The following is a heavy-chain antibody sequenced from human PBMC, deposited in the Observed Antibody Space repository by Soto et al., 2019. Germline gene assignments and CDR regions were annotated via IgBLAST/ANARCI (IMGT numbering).Heavy chain of an antibody. V-gene: IGHV4-59*12. Sequence: PTRTVSGRSISSDYWSWIRQPPRRGLEWIGDIYYSGSTNYNPSLKSRVTISVDTPKNQSSLKLSSVTSADTALYYCARGSAAAAQNYFYYGMEVLGQGTTVNVSS. CDR1: GRSISSDY. J-gene: IGHJ6*02. CDR3: ARGSAAAAQNYFYYGMEV. CDR2: IYYSGST. D-gene: IGHD6-13*01.